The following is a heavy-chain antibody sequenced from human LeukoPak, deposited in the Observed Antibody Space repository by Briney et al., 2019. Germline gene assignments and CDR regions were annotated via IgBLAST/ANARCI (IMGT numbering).Heavy chain of an antibody. CDR2: IYYSGST. CDR3: ARDRRVAAAGDYYYYGMDV. Sequence: SETLSLTCTVSGGSISNYYWSWIRQPPGKGLEWIGYIYYSGSTNYNPSLKSRVTISVDTSKNQFSLKLSSVTAADTAVYYCARDRRVAAAGDYYYYGMDVWGQGTTVTVSS. V-gene: IGHV4-59*01. D-gene: IGHD6-13*01. CDR1: GGSISNYY. J-gene: IGHJ6*02.